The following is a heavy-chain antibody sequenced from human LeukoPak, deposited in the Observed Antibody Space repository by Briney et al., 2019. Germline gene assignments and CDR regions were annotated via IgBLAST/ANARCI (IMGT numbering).Heavy chain of an antibody. J-gene: IGHJ6*03. D-gene: IGHD3-10*01. CDR1: GSSINSFY. V-gene: IGHV4-59*08. CDR2: IYYSGST. Sequence: PSETLSLICTVSGSSINSFYWSWIRQPPGKGLEWIGYIYYSGSTNYNPSLNSRVTISLDTSKNQLSLELSSVTAADTAVYYCERSPYYYGSGSSYYYMDVWGKGSTVTVSS. CDR3: ERSPYYYGSGSSYYYMDV.